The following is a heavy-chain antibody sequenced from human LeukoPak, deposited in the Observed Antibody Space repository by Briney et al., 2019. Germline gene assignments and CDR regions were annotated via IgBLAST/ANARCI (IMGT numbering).Heavy chain of an antibody. CDR1: GGSISSTSYY. Sequence: PSETLSLTCTVSGGSISSTSYYWGWIRQPPGEGLEWIGSMYYTGNTHYSPSLKSRVTISVDTSKNQFSLELNSVTAADMAVYYCARLYYGMDVWGQGTTVTVSS. CDR2: MYYTGNT. V-gene: IGHV4-39*01. J-gene: IGHJ6*02. CDR3: ARLYYGMDV.